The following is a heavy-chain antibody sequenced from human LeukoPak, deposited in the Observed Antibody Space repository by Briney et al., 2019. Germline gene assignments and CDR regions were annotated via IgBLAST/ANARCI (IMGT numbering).Heavy chain of an antibody. Sequence: PGGALRLSCAASGFTFSKTWMSWVRQAPGEGREGVGRIRSRPDGGTTEYAARVEGRFSMSRDDSKDTLYLQMNSLKIEDTAVYYCTRDLGAYAQWGQGTLVTVSS. CDR1: GFTFSKTW. D-gene: IGHD1-26*01. CDR2: IRSRPDGGTT. CDR3: TRDLGAYAQ. V-gene: IGHV3-15*01. J-gene: IGHJ4*02.